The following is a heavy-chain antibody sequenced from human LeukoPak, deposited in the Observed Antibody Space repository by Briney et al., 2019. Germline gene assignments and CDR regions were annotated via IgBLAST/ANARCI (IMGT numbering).Heavy chain of an antibody. CDR2: IIPIFGTA. Sequence: SVKVSCKASGYTFTDYYIHWVRQAPGQGLEWMGGIIPIFGTANYAQKFQGRVTITTDESTSTAYMELSSLRSEDTAVYYCAREYGSSGYYFRMDVWGKGTTVTVSS. D-gene: IGHD3-22*01. CDR1: GYTFTDYY. J-gene: IGHJ6*03. V-gene: IGHV1-69*05. CDR3: AREYGSSGYYFRMDV.